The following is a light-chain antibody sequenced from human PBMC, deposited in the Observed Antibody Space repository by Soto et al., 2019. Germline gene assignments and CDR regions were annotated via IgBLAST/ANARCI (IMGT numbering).Light chain of an antibody. J-gene: IGLJ2*01. CDR2: ANS. CDR3: QSYDSSLSIVI. V-gene: IGLV1-40*01. CDR1: SSNIGANYD. Sequence: QSVLTQPPSGSGAPGQRVTISCTGSSSNIGANYDVRWYQQLPGAAPKLRIYANSNRPSGVPDRFSASKSGTSASLAITGLQAEDEADYYCQSYDSSLSIVIFGGGTKLTVL.